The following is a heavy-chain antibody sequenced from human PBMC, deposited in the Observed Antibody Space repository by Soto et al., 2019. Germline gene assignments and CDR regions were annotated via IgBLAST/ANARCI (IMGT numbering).Heavy chain of an antibody. Sequence: GGSLRLSCAASGFTVSSNYMSWVRQAPGKGLEWVSVIYSGGSTYYAGSVKGRFTISRDNSKNTLYLQMNSLRAEDTAVYYCASATPSYDFWSGYYKDRAWYYGMDVWGQGTTVTVS. V-gene: IGHV3-53*01. CDR3: ASATPSYDFWSGYYKDRAWYYGMDV. J-gene: IGHJ6*02. CDR2: IYSGGST. D-gene: IGHD3-3*01. CDR1: GFTVSSNY.